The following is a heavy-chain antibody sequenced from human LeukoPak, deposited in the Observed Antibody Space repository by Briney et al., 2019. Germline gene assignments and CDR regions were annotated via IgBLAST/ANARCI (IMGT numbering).Heavy chain of an antibody. J-gene: IGHJ4*02. V-gene: IGHV1-69*05. CDR1: GGTFSSYA. CDR2: IIPIFGTA. CDR3: ASGRLNCGSGLDY. D-gene: IGHD3-10*01. Sequence: SVKVSCKASGGTFSSYAISWVRQAPGQGLEWMGRIIPIFGTANYAQKFQGRVTITTDESTSTAYMELSSLRSEDTAVYYCASGRLNCGSGLDYWGQGTLVTVSS.